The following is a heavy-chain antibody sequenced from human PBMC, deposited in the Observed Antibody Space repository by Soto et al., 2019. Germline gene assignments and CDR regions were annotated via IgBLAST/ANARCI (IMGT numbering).Heavy chain of an antibody. CDR3: ARGSGPNDAFDI. D-gene: IGHD2-15*01. CDR2: IYYSGST. V-gene: IGHV4-61*01. J-gene: IGHJ3*02. Sequence: QVQLQESGPGLVKPSETLSLTCTVSGGSVSSGSYYWSWIRQPPEKGLEWIGYIYYSGSTNYNPSLKSRVTISVDTSKNQFSLKLSSVTAADTAVYYCARGSGPNDAFDIWGQGTMVTVSS. CDR1: GGSVSSGSYY.